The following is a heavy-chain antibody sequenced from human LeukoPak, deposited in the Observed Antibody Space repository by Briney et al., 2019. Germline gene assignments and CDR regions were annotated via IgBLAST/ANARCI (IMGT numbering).Heavy chain of an antibody. V-gene: IGHV3-11*04. D-gene: IGHD1-26*01. CDR3: AREGPGASSFDY. Sequence: GGSLRLSCAASGFTFSDYYMSWTRQAPGKGLEWVSNISSSASSIHYADSVKGRFTISRDNAKNSLYLQMNSLRAEDTAVYYCAREGPGASSFDYWGQGTLVTVSS. CDR1: GFTFSDYY. CDR2: ISSSASSI. J-gene: IGHJ4*02.